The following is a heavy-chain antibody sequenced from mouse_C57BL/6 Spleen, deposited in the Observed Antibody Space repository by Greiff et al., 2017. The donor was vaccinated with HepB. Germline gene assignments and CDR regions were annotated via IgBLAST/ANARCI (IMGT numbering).Heavy chain of an antibody. V-gene: IGHV1-55*01. CDR2: IYPGSGST. Sequence: QVQLQQPGAELVKPGASVKMSCKASGYTFTSYWITWVKQRPGQGLEWIGDIYPGSGSTNYNEKFKSKATLTVDTSSSTAYMQLSSLTSEDSAVYYCARCEAQLTGDWFAYWGQGTLVTVSA. CDR1: GYTFTSYW. D-gene: IGHD4-1*01. J-gene: IGHJ3*01. CDR3: ARCEAQLTGDWFAY.